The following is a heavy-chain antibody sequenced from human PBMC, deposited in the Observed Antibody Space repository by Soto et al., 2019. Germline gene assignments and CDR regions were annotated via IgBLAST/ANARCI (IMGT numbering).Heavy chain of an antibody. CDR1: GGSFSGYY. V-gene: IGHV4-34*01. CDR2: INHSGST. J-gene: IGHJ4*02. Sequence: SETLSLTCAVYGGSFSGYYWSWIRQPPGKGLEWIGEINHSGSTNYNPSLKSRVTISVDTSKNQFSLKLSSVTAADTAVYYCARWYYDILTGHNPYFDYWGQGTLVTVSS. CDR3: ARWYYDILTGHNPYFDY. D-gene: IGHD3-9*01.